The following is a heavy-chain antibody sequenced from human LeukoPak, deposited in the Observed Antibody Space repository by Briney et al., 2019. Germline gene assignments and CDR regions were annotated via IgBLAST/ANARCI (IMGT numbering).Heavy chain of an antibody. CDR1: GYSFTSHA. CDR3: ARDVRGEYDFWSGYPLDYYYYMDV. Sequence: ASVKVSCKASGYSFTSHAMNWVRQAPGQGLEWMGWINTNTGNPTYAQGFTGRFVFSLDTSVSTAYLQISSLKAEDTAVYYCARDVRGEYDFWSGYPLDYYYYMDVWGTGTTVTVSS. CDR2: INTNTGNP. V-gene: IGHV7-4-1*02. D-gene: IGHD3-3*01. J-gene: IGHJ6*03.